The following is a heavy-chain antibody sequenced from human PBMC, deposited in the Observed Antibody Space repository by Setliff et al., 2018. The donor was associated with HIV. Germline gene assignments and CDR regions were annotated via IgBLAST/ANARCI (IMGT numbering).Heavy chain of an antibody. J-gene: IGHJ4*02. CDR2: IIPKSGET. CDR3: ARVVDRDYDFWSAYEY. V-gene: IGHV1-2*02. D-gene: IGHD3-3*01. CDR1: GYTFTAHH. Sequence: ASVKVSCKSSGYTFTAHHIHWVRQAPGQGHEWMGWIIPKSGETSYAEKFRGRVTMTRDMSLSTAYMELSWLTSDDTAVYYCARVVDRDYDFWSAYEYWGQGTMVTVSS.